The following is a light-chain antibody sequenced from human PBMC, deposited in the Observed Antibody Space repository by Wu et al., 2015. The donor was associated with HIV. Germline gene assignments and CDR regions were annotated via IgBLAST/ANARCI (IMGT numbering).Light chain of an antibody. CDR1: QSISSY. CDR3: QQSYSTPYS. V-gene: IGKV1-39*01. Sequence: DIQLTQSPSFLSASVGDRVTITCRASQSISSYLNWYQQKPGKAPKLLIYAASSLQSGVPSRFSGSGSGTDFTLTISSLQPEDFATYYCQQSYSTPYSFGLGDQRLEIK. CDR2: AAS. J-gene: IGKJ2*03.